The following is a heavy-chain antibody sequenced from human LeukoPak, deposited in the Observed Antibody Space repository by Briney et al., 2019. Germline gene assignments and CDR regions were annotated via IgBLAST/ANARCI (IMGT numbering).Heavy chain of an antibody. CDR3: ARGRHSSSSYKFFDY. CDR1: GFTFSSYA. D-gene: IGHD6-6*01. J-gene: IGHJ4*02. CDR2: ISGSGGST. Sequence: PGGSLRLSCAASGFTFSSYAMSWVRQAPGKELEWVSAISGSGGSTYYADSVKGRFTISRDNSKNTLYLQMNSLRAEDTAVYYCARGRHSSSSYKFFDYWGQGTLVTVSS. V-gene: IGHV3-23*01.